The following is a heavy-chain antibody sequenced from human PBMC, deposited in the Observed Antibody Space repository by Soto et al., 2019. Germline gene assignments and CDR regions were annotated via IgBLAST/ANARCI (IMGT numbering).Heavy chain of an antibody. CDR1: GGTFSSYA. CDR3: VRDLGITMVRGVHRLYYYYYGMDV. D-gene: IGHD3-10*01. V-gene: IGHV1-69*01. J-gene: IGHJ6*02. CDR2: IIPIFGTA. Sequence: QVQLVQSGAEVKKPGSSVKVSCKASGGTFSSYAISWVRQAPGQGLEWMGGIIPIFGTANYAQKFQGRVTITADESTSTAYMELSSLRSEDTAVYYCVRDLGITMVRGVHRLYYYYYGMDVWGQGTTVTVSS.